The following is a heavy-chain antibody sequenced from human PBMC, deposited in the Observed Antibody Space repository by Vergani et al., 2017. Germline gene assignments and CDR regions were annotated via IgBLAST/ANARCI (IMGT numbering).Heavy chain of an antibody. CDR3: ATGEIAAAAKSPPDY. CDR1: GYTFTSYA. V-gene: IGHV1-3*04. D-gene: IGHD6-13*01. CDR2: INTGNGNT. Sequence: QVQLVQSGAEVKKPGASVKVSCKASGYTFTSYAMHWVRQAPGQRREWMGWINTGNGNTKYSQKFQGRVTITRDTSASTAYMELSSLRSEDTAVYYCATGEIAAAAKSPPDYWGQGTLVTVSS. J-gene: IGHJ4*02.